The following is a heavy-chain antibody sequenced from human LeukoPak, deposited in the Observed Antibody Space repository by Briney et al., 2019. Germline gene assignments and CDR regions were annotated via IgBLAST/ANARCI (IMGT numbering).Heavy chain of an antibody. CDR3: ARDRDGYNLVS. V-gene: IGHV4-31*03. D-gene: IGHD5-24*01. CDR2: IYYSGST. J-gene: IGHJ4*02. Sequence: NSSETLSLTCTVSGGSISSGGYYWTWIRQHPGKGLEWIGHIYYSGSTYYNPSLKSRVSISVDTSKNQFSLKLNSVTAADTAVYYCARDRDGYNLVSWGQGTLVTVSS. CDR1: GGSISSGGYY.